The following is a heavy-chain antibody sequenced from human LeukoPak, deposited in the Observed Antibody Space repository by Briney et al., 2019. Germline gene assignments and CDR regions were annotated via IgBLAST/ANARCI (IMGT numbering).Heavy chain of an antibody. CDR2: ISGSGGST. CDR3: ARFETVAVNTIDY. D-gene: IGHD6-19*01. Sequence: GGSLRLSCAASGFTFSSYAMSWVRQAPGKGLEWVSAISGSGGSTYYADSVKGRFTISRDDAKNSLYLQMSSLRAEDSAVYYCARFETVAVNTIDYWGQGALVTVSS. CDR1: GFTFSSYA. J-gene: IGHJ4*02. V-gene: IGHV3-23*01.